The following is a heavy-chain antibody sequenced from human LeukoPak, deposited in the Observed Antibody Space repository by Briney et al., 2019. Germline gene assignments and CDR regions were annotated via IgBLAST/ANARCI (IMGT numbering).Heavy chain of an antibody. J-gene: IGHJ4*02. Sequence: ASVKVSCKASGYTFTSYGISWVRQAPGQGLEWIGWISAYNGNTNYAQKLQGRVTMTTDTSTSTAYMELRSLRSDDTAVYYCARWDYGDYLAVVDYWGQGTLVTVSS. V-gene: IGHV1-18*01. CDR1: GYTFTSYG. D-gene: IGHD4-17*01. CDR2: ISAYNGNT. CDR3: ARWDYGDYLAVVDY.